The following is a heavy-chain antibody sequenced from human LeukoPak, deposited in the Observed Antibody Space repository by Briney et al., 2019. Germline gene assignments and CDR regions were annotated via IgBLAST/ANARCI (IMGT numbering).Heavy chain of an antibody. V-gene: IGHV3-64D*06. CDR3: VSVTREYSSSWASYFGY. CDR1: GFTFSSYA. J-gene: IGHJ4*02. CDR2: FNSNGGST. Sequence: PGGSLRLSCSASGFTFSSYAMHWVRQAPGKVLEYVSAFNSNGGSTYYADSVKDRFTNSRHNCKNTLYLQMSSLRAEDTAVYYWVSVTREYSSSWASYFGYWGQGTLVTVSS. D-gene: IGHD6-13*01.